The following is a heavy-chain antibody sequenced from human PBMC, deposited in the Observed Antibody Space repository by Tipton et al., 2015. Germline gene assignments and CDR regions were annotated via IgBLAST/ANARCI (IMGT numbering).Heavy chain of an antibody. D-gene: IGHD4-17*01. V-gene: IGHV4-61*01. Sequence: TLSLTCTVSGGSVTSGSYYWSWIRQPPGKGLEWIGYISYTDGAHYNPALKSRVTISVDTSKNQFSLQLTSVTAIDTAVYYCARVSHYGDIDSWGQGTLVTVSS. CDR2: ISYTDGA. CDR3: ARVSHYGDIDS. CDR1: GGSVTSGSYY. J-gene: IGHJ4*02.